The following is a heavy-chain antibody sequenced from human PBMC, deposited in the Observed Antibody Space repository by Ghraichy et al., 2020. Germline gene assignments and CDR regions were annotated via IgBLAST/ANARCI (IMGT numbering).Heavy chain of an antibody. V-gene: IGHV1-46*01. CDR3: ARGGPYSGSYYVGEYFQH. CDR2: INPSGGST. CDR1: GYTFTSYY. J-gene: IGHJ1*01. Sequence: VKVSCKASGYTFTSYYMHWVRQAPGQGLEWMGIINPSGGSTSYAQKFQGRVTMTRDTSTSTVYMELSSLRSEDTAVYYCARGGPYSGSYYVGEYFQHWGQGTLVTVSS. D-gene: IGHD1-26*01.